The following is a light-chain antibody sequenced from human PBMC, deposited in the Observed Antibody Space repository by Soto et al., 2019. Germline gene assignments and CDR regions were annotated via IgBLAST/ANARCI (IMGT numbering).Light chain of an antibody. CDR3: QQRSNWPLT. CDR2: GAS. V-gene: IGKV3-11*01. J-gene: IGKJ5*01. Sequence: EIVMTQSPTTLSVSPGNRATLSCRASQSLSRNLAWYQQKPGQAPRLLIYGASNRATGIPPRFSGSGSGTDFTLTISSLEPEDFAVYYCQQRSNWPLTFGQGTRLEIK. CDR1: QSLSRN.